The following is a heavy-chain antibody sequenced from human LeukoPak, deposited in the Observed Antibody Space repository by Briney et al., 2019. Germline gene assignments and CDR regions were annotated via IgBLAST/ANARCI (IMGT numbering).Heavy chain of an antibody. CDR2: VSSNSAYI. D-gene: IGHD3-16*01. CDR3: AREGGRRRASNFDWFDP. V-gene: IGHV3-21*06. J-gene: IGHJ5*02. CDR1: GFTFSSYW. Sequence: GGSLRLSCAASGFTFSSYWMTWVRQAPGKGLEWVSAVSSNSAYIYYADSLRGRFTISRDNAKSLLYLQINSLRADDTAVYYCAREGGRRRASNFDWFDPWGQGTLVTVSS.